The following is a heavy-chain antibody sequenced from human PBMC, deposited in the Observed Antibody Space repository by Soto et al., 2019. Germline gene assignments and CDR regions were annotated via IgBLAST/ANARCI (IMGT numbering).Heavy chain of an antibody. CDR1: GGFLSESY. D-gene: IGHD2-2*01. CDR2: IYYSGST. J-gene: IGHJ6*02. V-gene: IGHV4-59*04. CDR3: ARNAARYCSSTSCYGDYGMDV. Sequence: PSETLSLTCAVYGGFLSESYWTWIRQPPGKGLEWIGYIYYSGSTYYNPSLKSRVTMSVDTSKNQFSLKLSSVTAVDTAVYYCARNAARYCSSTSCYGDYGMDVWGQGTTVTVSS.